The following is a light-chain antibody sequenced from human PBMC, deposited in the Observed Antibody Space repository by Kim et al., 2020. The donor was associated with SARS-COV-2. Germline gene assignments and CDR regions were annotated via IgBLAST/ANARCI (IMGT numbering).Light chain of an antibody. J-gene: IGKJ4*01. Sequence: DIVMTQSPRSLPVTPGEPASISCRSSQSLLHSNGYTYLDWYLQKPGQSPQLLIYLGSNRASGVPDRFSGSGSGTDFTLKISRVEAEDVGVYYCMQGLQTLPLTFGGGTKVDIK. CDR1: QSLLHSNGYTY. CDR3: MQGLQTLPLT. V-gene: IGKV2-28*01. CDR2: LGS.